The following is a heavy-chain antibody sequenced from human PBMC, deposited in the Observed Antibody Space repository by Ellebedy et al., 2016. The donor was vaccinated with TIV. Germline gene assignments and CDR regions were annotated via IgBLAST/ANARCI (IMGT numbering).Heavy chain of an antibody. CDR1: GFTFSTYA. V-gene: IGHV3-23*01. CDR2: MSGSGGNT. CDR3: VKDKASFIAAGGPFDH. J-gene: IGHJ4*02. Sequence: PGGSLRLSCAASGFTFSTYAMSWVRQAPGKGLEWVSAMSGSGGNTAYADSVKGRFTISRDNSKNTLYLQMTGLRADDTAVYYCVKDKASFIAAGGPFDHWGQGALVTVSS. D-gene: IGHD6-13*01.